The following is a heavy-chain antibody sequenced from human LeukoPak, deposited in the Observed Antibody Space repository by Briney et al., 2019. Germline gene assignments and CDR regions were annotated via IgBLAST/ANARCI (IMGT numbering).Heavy chain of an antibody. D-gene: IGHD6-13*01. V-gene: IGHV3-7*01. J-gene: IGHJ6*03. CDR1: GFTFSTYW. CDR3: VRGCGRSSCPYYLDV. CDR2: IRQDGSEK. Sequence: PGGSLRLSCTASGFTFSTYWMSWVRQAPGKGLEWVATIRQDGSEKHHVDPVRGRFTISRDNAKNSLYLQMNNLRAEDTAVYYCVRGCGRSSCPYYLDVWGKGTMVTVSS.